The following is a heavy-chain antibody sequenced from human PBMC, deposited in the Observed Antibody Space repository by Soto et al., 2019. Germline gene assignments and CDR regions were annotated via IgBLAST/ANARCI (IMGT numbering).Heavy chain of an antibody. CDR1: GGTFSSYA. V-gene: IGHV1-69*13. D-gene: IGHD5-12*01. CDR2: IIPIFGTA. CDR3: ARAGVASNVGDIVATIWENWFDP. J-gene: IGHJ5*02. Sequence: SVKVSCKASGGTFSSYAISWVRQAPGQGLEWVGGIIPIFGTANYAQKFQGRVTITADESTSTAYMELSSLRSEDTAVYYCARAGVASNVGDIVATIWENWFDPWGQGTLVTVSS.